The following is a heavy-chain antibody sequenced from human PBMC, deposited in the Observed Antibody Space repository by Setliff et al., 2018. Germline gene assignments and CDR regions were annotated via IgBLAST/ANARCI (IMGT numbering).Heavy chain of an antibody. D-gene: IGHD3-16*01. J-gene: IGHJ3*02. V-gene: IGHV3-15*01. Sequence: GESLKISCAVSGLRFSDAWMNWVRQAPGKGLEWVGRIKGKTDGLTTDYAAPVKGRFTISRDDSKNTLYLQMNSLKTEDTAVYYCTTDPSTTFGGVIGAAFDIWGQGTMVTVSS. CDR2: IKGKTDGLTT. CDR3: TTDPSTTFGGVIGAAFDI. CDR1: GLRFSDAW.